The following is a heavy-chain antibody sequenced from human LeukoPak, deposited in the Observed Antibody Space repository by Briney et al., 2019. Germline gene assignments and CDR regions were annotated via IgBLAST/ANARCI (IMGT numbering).Heavy chain of an antibody. V-gene: IGHV3-30*02. CDR1: GFTFSNYG. CDR3: AKELAYCGGDCYSSSDY. Sequence: GGSLRLSCTTSGFTFSNYGMHWVRQAPGKGLERVAFIRYDGSNKYYTDSVKGRFTISRDNSNNTLYLRMNSLGPEDMAVYYCAKELAYCGGDCYSSSDYWGQGTLVTVSS. J-gene: IGHJ4*02. D-gene: IGHD2-21*02. CDR2: IRYDGSNK.